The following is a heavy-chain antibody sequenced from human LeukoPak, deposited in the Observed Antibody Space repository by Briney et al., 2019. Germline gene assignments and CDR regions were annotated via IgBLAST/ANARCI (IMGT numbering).Heavy chain of an antibody. CDR1: GFTFSSYT. CDR2: ISGSSRHK. CDR3: ARTANFAAGYYIDY. Sequence: PGGSLRLSCAAYGFTFSSYTMNWVRQAPGKGLEWVSSISGSSRHKYYADSVKGRFTISRDNAKNTLYLQMNSLRAEDTAVYYCARTANFAAGYYIDYWGQGTLVTVSS. J-gene: IGHJ4*02. V-gene: IGHV3-21*01. D-gene: IGHD6-13*01.